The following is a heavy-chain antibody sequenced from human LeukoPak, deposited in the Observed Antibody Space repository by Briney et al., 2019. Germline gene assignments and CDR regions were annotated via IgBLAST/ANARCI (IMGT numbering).Heavy chain of an antibody. CDR2: ISGSGGST. CDR3: AKSKGWWEQTRAPAFDI. D-gene: IGHD2-15*01. CDR1: GFTFSSYA. Sequence: PGGSLRLSCAASGFTFSSYAMSWVRQAPGKGLEWVSAISGSGGSTYYADSVKGRFTISRDNSKNTLYLQMSSLRAEDTAVYYCAKSKGWWEQTRAPAFDIWGQGTMVTVSS. J-gene: IGHJ3*02. V-gene: IGHV3-23*01.